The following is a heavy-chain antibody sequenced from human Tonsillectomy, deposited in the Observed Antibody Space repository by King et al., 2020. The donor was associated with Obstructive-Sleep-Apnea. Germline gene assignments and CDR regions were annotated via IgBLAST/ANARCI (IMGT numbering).Heavy chain of an antibody. CDR2: IYYSGRT. CDR3: ARERAADTNWFDP. Sequence: QLQESGPGLLKPSETLSLTCTVSGGSISSTTYYWGWIRQPPGKGLEWIGSIYYSGRTYNNPSLKSRVTISVDTSKNHFSLKLNSVTAADTAVYYCARERAADTNWFDPWGQGTLVTVSS. D-gene: IGHD6-13*01. CDR1: GGSISSTTYY. V-gene: IGHV4-39*07. J-gene: IGHJ5*02.